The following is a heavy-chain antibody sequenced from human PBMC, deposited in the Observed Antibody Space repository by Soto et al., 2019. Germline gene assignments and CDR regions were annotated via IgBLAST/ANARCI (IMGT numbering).Heavy chain of an antibody. Sequence: EVQLLESGGGLVKPGGSLRLSFAASGFTFSSYAMSWVRQAPGKGLEWVSAISGSGGSTYYADSVKGRFTISRDNSKNTLYLQMNSLRAEDTAVYYCAKDEWEPFPIDYWGQGTLVTVSS. D-gene: IGHD1-26*01. CDR1: GFTFSSYA. J-gene: IGHJ4*02. V-gene: IGHV3-23*01. CDR2: ISGSGGST. CDR3: AKDEWEPFPIDY.